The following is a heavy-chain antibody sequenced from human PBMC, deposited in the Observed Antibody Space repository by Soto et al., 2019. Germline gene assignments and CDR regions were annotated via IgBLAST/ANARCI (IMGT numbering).Heavy chain of an antibody. CDR2: INWNSGSI. CDR3: AKGLTMVRGVYFDY. Sequence: EVQLVESGGGLVQPGRSLRLSCAASGFTFADYAMHWVRQAPGKGLEWVSGINWNSGSIAYADSVKGRFTIYRDNAKNSLYLQMNRLRAEDTALYYCAKGLTMVRGVYFDYWGQGTLVTVSS. D-gene: IGHD3-10*01. J-gene: IGHJ4*02. V-gene: IGHV3-9*01. CDR1: GFTFADYA.